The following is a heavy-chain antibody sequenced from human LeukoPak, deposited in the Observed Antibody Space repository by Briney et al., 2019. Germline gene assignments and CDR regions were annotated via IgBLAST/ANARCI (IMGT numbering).Heavy chain of an antibody. CDR1: GGSISSSSYY. Sequence: PSETLSLTCTVSGGSISSSSYYWGWIRQPPGKGLEWIGSIYYSGSTYYNPSLKSRVTISVDTSKNQFSLKLSSVTAADTAVYYCARDQGYYDSSGYGKFQPDAFDIWGQGTMVTVSS. V-gene: IGHV4-39*07. D-gene: IGHD3-22*01. CDR3: ARDQGYYDSSGYGKFQPDAFDI. CDR2: IYYSGST. J-gene: IGHJ3*02.